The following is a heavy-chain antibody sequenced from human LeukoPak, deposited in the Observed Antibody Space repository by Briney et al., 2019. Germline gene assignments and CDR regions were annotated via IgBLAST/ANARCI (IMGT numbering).Heavy chain of an antibody. CDR3: ATNGAYYDILTGHLGDY. CDR2: ISYDGSNK. J-gene: IGHJ4*02. Sequence: GGPLRLSCAASGFTFSSYGMHWVRQAPGKGLEWVAVISYDGSNKYYADSVKGRFTISRDNSKNTLYLQMNSLRAEDTAVYYCATNGAYYDILTGHLGDYWGQGTLVTVSS. V-gene: IGHV3-30*03. D-gene: IGHD3-9*01. CDR1: GFTFSSYG.